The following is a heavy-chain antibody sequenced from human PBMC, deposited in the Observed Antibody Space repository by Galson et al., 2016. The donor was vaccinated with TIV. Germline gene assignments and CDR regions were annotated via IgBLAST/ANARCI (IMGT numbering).Heavy chain of an antibody. V-gene: IGHV3-9*01. CDR1: GFTFGDFA. CDR3: TKRRGYSYGSPQDYYYGMDV. Sequence: SLRLSCAASGFTFGDFAVHWVRQPPGKGLEWVSGISSNSVTLGYADSVKGRFTISRDNAKNSLYLQMSSLRAEDTALYYCTKRRGYSYGSPQDYYYGMDVWGRGTPVTVSS. D-gene: IGHD5-18*01. CDR2: ISSNSVTL. J-gene: IGHJ6*02.